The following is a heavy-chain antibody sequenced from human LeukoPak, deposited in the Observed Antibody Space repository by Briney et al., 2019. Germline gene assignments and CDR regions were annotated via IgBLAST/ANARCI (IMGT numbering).Heavy chain of an antibody. Sequence: QSGGSLRHSCAASGFSFSNYDMHWVRQAPSKGLEWVTVIWYDGSNKYYADSVKGRFTISRDNSKNTLYLQMNSLRVEDTAVYYCARGDPTVTTKQNFDYWGQGTLVTASS. V-gene: IGHV3-33*01. D-gene: IGHD4-17*01. CDR2: IWYDGSNK. CDR3: ARGDPTVTTKQNFDY. CDR1: GFSFSNYD. J-gene: IGHJ4*02.